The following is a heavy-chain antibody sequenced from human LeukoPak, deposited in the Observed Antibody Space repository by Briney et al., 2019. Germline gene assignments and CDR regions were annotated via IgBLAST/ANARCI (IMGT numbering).Heavy chain of an antibody. D-gene: IGHD3-10*01. CDR1: GFTFSSYS. CDR3: ARVLGPAGKQKKSPSGAFDI. CDR2: ISSSSSTI. V-gene: IGHV3-48*01. Sequence: GGSLRLSCAASGFTFSSYSINWVRQAPGKGLEWVSYISSSSSTIYYADSVKGRFTISRDNAKNSLYLQMNSLRAEDTAVYYCARVLGPAGKQKKSPSGAFDIWGQGTMVTVSS. J-gene: IGHJ3*02.